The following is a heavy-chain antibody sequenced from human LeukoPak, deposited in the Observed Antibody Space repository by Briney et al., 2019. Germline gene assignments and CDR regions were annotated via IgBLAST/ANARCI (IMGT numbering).Heavy chain of an antibody. CDR1: GYTFTSYD. V-gene: IGHV1-8*01. CDR2: MNTNSGNT. J-gene: IGHJ4*02. CDR3: ARETREVDVPFDY. D-gene: IGHD1-26*01. Sequence: GASVKVSCKASGYTFTSYDINWVRQATGQGLEWMGWMNTNSGNTGYAQKFQGRVTMTRNTSISTAYMELSSLRSEDTAVYYCARETREVDVPFDYWGQGTLVTVSS.